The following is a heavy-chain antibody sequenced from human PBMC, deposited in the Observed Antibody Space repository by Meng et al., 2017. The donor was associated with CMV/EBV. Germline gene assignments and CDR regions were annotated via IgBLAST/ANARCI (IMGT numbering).Heavy chain of an antibody. J-gene: IGHJ4*02. CDR3: AGASFWSGYYDY. CDR2: INHSGST. V-gene: IGHV4-34*01. CDR1: GGSFSGYY. Sequence: SETLSLTCAVYGGSFSGYYWSWIRQPPGKGRGWIGEINHSGSTNYNPSLKSRVTISVDTSKNQFSLKLGSVTAADTAVYCCAGASFWSGYYDYWGQGTLVTVSS. D-gene: IGHD3-3*01.